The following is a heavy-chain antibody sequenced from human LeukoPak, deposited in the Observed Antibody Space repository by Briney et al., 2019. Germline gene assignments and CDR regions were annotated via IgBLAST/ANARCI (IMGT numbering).Heavy chain of an antibody. CDR2: ISYDGSNK. D-gene: IGHD5-12*01. CDR1: GFTFSSYG. CDR3: AKVGYSGYDGFDY. V-gene: IGHV3-30*18. J-gene: IGHJ4*02. Sequence: GGSLRLSCAASGFTFSSYGMHWVRQAPGKGLEWVAVISYDGSNKYYADSVKGRFTISRGNSKNTLYLQMNSLRAEDTAVYYCAKVGYSGYDGFDYWGQGTLVTVSS.